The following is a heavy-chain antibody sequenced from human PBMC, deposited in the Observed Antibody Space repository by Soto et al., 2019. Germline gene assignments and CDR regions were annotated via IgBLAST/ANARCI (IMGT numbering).Heavy chain of an antibody. Sequence: PSETLSLTCAVSGGSISSGGYSWSWIRQPPGEGLEWIGYIYHSGSTYYNPSLKSRVTISVDTSKNQFSLKLTSVNTADTAIYYCTRGGDPYKTGHWGQGTLVTVSS. D-gene: IGHD2-21*01. CDR1: GGSISSGGYS. CDR2: IYHSGST. J-gene: IGHJ4*02. V-gene: IGHV4-30-2*02. CDR3: TRGGDPYKTGH.